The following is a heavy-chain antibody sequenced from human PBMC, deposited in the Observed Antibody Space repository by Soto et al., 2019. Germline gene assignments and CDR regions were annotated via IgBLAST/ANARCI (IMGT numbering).Heavy chain of an antibody. V-gene: IGHV4-31*03. CDR3: ARDSQLSGAWVFDY. J-gene: IGHJ4*02. CDR1: GGSISSGGYY. CDR2: IYYSGST. D-gene: IGHD3-16*02. Sequence: QVQLQESGPGLVKPSQTLSLTCTVSGGSISSGGYYWSWIRQHPGKGLEWIVYIYYSGSTYYNPSLKIRDTISVDTSKNQFSLKLSSVTAAETAVYYCARDSQLSGAWVFDYWGQGTLVTVSS.